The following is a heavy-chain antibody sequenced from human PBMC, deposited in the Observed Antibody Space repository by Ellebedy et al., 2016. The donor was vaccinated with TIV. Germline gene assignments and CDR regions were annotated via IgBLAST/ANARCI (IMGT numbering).Heavy chain of an antibody. V-gene: IGHV3-48*02. CDR3: ARGYDSSGPSFDY. J-gene: IGHJ4*02. Sequence: PGGSLRLSCAASGITFSSYSMNWVRQAPGKGLEWVSFISFSSSPIYYVDSVKGRFTISRDNAKNSLYLQMNSLRDEDTAVYYCARGYDSSGPSFDYWGQGTLVTVSS. CDR2: ISFSSSPI. CDR1: GITFSSYS. D-gene: IGHD3-22*01.